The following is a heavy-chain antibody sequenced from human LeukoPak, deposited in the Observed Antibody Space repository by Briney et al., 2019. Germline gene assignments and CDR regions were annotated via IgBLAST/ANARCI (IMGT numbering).Heavy chain of an antibody. Sequence: GGSLRLSCAASGFALTTYSMNWVRQAPGRGLEWVSVIGTDGTTYYADSVKGRFTISRDSSKNTLYLQMNTLGVADTAVYYCAKDLYGDYDFDCWGQGTLVTVSS. D-gene: IGHD4-17*01. CDR3: AKDLYGDYDFDC. CDR2: IGTDGTT. CDR1: GFALTTYS. V-gene: IGHV3-23*01. J-gene: IGHJ4*02.